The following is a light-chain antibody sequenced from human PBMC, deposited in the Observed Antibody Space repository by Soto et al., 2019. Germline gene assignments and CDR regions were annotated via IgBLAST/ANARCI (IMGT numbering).Light chain of an antibody. CDR3: QQYGSTWT. CDR2: GAS. Sequence: EIVMTQSPGTLSLSPGERATLSCRASQSVSSSYLAWYQQKPGQAPRLLIYGASSRATGIPDRFSGSGSGTDFTLTISRLEPEDFAVYYCQQYGSTWTFGQGTRLEN. V-gene: IGKV3-20*01. CDR1: QSVSSSY. J-gene: IGKJ5*01.